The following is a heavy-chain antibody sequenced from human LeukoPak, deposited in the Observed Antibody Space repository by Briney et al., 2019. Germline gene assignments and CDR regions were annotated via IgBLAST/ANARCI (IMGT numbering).Heavy chain of an antibody. CDR2: ISVYNGNT. J-gene: IGHJ4*02. CDR1: GYTFTSYD. Sequence: ASVKVSCKASGYTFTSYDISWVRQAPGQGLEWMGWISVYNGNTNYAQKLQGRVTMTTDTSTSTAYMDLRSLGSDDTAVYYCARLEFAGTHYFDYWGQGTLVTVSS. D-gene: IGHD1-1*01. V-gene: IGHV1-18*01. CDR3: ARLEFAGTHYFDY.